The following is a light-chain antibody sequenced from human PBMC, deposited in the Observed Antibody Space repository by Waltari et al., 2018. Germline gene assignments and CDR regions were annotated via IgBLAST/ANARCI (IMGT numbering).Light chain of an antibody. V-gene: IGKV2-30*02. CDR2: QVS. Sequence: DVGMVQSPVFLPVTLGKSASISCTSGEGLVHVDGETYVRWYHQRPGQSPGRLIYQVSKRDSGVPDRFSGSGSGTDFTLQISRVEADDVGVYFCMQAKFWPWTFGQGTEVVIK. CDR1: EGLVHVDGETY. J-gene: IGKJ1*01. CDR3: MQAKFWPWT.